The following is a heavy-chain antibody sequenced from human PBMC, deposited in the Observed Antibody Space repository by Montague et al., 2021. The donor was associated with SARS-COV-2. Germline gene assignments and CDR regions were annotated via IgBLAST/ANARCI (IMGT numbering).Heavy chain of an antibody. CDR3: SGNMYFYDSRGYQSIDY. V-gene: IGHV3-23*03. Sequence: SLRLSCAASGFTFSSFAMSWVRQAPGKGLEWVSIIYTGGSRTHYTDSVKGRFIISRDDSKNTLYLQMNGLRVEDTAIYYCSGNMYFYDSRGYQSIDYWGQGILVAVSS. D-gene: IGHD3-22*01. CDR2: IYTGGSRT. CDR1: GFTFSSFA. J-gene: IGHJ4*02.